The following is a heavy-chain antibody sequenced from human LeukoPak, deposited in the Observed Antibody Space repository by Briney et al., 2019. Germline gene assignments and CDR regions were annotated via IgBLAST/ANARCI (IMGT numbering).Heavy chain of an antibody. Sequence: GGSLRLSCAAPGFTFSSYSMNWVRQAPGKGLEWVSSISSSSSSYIYYADSVKGRFTISRDNAKNSLYLQMNSLRAEDTAVYYCARDSRIQLWGYYYDSSGYRGFDYWGQGTLVTVSS. D-gene: IGHD3-22*01. CDR3: ARDSRIQLWGYYYDSSGYRGFDY. J-gene: IGHJ4*02. CDR2: ISSSSSSYI. V-gene: IGHV3-21*01. CDR1: GFTFSSYS.